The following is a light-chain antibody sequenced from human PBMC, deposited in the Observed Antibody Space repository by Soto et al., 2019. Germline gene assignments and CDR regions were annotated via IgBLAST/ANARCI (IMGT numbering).Light chain of an antibody. V-gene: IGKV1-8*01. J-gene: IGKJ1*01. Sequence: AIRMTQSPSSISAFTGDRVTITCRASQPISTYLAWYQQKPGTAPTLLIYAASTLQSGVPSRFSGSGSGTDFNLTISCLQSEDFATYFCQQYSTYPLAFGQGTKVEIK. CDR2: AAS. CDR1: QPISTY. CDR3: QQYSTYPLA.